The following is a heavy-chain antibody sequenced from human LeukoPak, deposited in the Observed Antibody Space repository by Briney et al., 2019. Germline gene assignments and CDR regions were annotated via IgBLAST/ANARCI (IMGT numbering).Heavy chain of an antibody. J-gene: IGHJ4*02. CDR2: IYCSGST. D-gene: IGHD3-16*02. CDR3: ARSDDYVWGSYRMFDY. V-gene: IGHV4-59*01. CDR1: GGSISSYY. Sequence: SETLSLTCTVSGGSISSYYWSWIRQPPGKGLEWVGYIYCSGSTNYNPSLKSRVTISVDTSKNQFSLKLSSVTAADTAVYYCARSDDYVWGSYRMFDYWGQGTLVTVSS.